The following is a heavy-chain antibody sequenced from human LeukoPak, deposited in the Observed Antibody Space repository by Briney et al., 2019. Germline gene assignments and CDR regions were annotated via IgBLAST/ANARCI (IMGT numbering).Heavy chain of an antibody. Sequence: SETLSLTCTVSGGSISSGGYYWNWIRQHPGKGLEWIGYIYYSGSTYYNPSLKSRVTISVDTSKNQFSLKLSSVTAADTAVYYCARGSNVPAAVPGYFDYWGQGTLVTVSS. CDR3: ARGSNVPAAVPGYFDY. J-gene: IGHJ4*02. D-gene: IGHD2-2*02. CDR1: GGSISSGGYY. V-gene: IGHV4-31*03. CDR2: IYYSGST.